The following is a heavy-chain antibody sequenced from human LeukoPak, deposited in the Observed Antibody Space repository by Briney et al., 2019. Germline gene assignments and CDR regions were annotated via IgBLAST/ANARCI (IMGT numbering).Heavy chain of an antibody. J-gene: IGHJ2*01. CDR2: IYCGGGT. D-gene: IGHD2-15*01. Sequence: PGGSLRLSCSASGVTISSNYMRWVRQAPGKGLVWGSVIYCGGGTYYADSVTVRFTICRYNYKNTLYIQMNSLRAEDTAVYYCARDFRCSGGSCYYWYFDLWGRGTLVTVSS. V-gene: IGHV3-53*01. CDR1: GVTISSNY. CDR3: ARDFRCSGGSCYYWYFDL.